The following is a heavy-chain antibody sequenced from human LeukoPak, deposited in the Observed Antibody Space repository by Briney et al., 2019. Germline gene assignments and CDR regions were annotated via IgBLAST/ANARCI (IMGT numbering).Heavy chain of an antibody. J-gene: IGHJ4*02. V-gene: IGHV4-34*01. CDR1: GGSFSGYY. CDR3: ARARFLEWLLSARYFDY. Sequence: SETLSLTCAVYGGSFSGYYWSWIRQPPGKGLEWIGEINHSGSTNYNPSLKSRVTISVDTSKNQFSLKPSSVTAADTAVYHCARARFLEWLLSARYFDYWGQGTLVTVSS. D-gene: IGHD3-3*01. CDR2: INHSGST.